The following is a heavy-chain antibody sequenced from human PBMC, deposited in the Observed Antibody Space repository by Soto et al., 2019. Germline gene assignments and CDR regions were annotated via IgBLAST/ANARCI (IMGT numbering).Heavy chain of an antibody. D-gene: IGHD3-16*01. CDR3: ARGRGSYYVDY. Sequence: QVQLQPWGAGLLKPSETLSLTCAVYGGSFSGYYWSWIRQPPGKGLEWIGEINHSGSTNYNPSLKSRVTISVDTSKNQFSLKLSSVTAADTAVYYCARGRGSYYVDYWGQGTLVTVSS. V-gene: IGHV4-34*01. CDR2: INHSGST. J-gene: IGHJ4*02. CDR1: GGSFSGYY.